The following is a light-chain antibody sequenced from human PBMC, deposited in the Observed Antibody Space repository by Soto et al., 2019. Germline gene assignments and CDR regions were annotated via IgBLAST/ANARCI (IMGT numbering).Light chain of an antibody. V-gene: IGLV1-40*01. CDR1: SSNIGAGYD. J-gene: IGLJ2*01. CDR2: GNT. CDR3: LSFDSSLSVV. Sequence: QSVLTQPPSVSGAPGLRVTISCTGSSSNIGAGYDVHWYQQLPGRAPKLLIYGNTNRPSGVPDRFSGSKSGTSASLAITGLQAEDEADYYCLSFDSSLSVVFGGGTKLTV.